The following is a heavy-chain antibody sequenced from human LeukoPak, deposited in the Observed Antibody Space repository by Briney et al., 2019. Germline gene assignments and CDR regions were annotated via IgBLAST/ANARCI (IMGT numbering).Heavy chain of an antibody. D-gene: IGHD2-2*01. CDR3: AKDGCSSTSCPPQNTYYYYMDV. J-gene: IGHJ6*03. Sequence: GRSLRLSCAASGFTFSSYGMHWVRQAPGKGLEWVAVISYDGSNKYYADSVKGRFTISRDNSKDTLYLQMNSLRAEDTAVYYCAKDGCSSTSCPPQNTYYYYMDVWGKGITVTVSS. CDR2: ISYDGSNK. CDR1: GFTFSSYG. V-gene: IGHV3-30*18.